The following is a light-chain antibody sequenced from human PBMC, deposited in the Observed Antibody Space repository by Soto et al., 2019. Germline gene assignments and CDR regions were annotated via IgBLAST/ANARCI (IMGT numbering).Light chain of an antibody. J-gene: IGKJ4*01. CDR2: WAS. V-gene: IGKV4-1*01. CDR3: QQYHTTPLS. CDR1: QSVLFSSNNKNY. Sequence: DNVMTQSPDSLAVSLGERATINCKSSQSVLFSSNNKNYLAWYQQKPGQPPKLLIYWASTRESGVPDRFSGSGSGTDFTLTISALQAEDVAVYYCQQYHTTPLSFGGGTKVEIK.